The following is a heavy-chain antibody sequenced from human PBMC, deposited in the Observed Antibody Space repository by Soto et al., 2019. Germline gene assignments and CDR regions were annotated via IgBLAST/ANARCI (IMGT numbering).Heavy chain of an antibody. D-gene: IGHD6-19*01. Sequence: GGSLRLSCAASGFTFSSYGMHWVRQAPGKGLEWVAVIWYDGSNKYYADSVKGRFTISRDNSKNTLYLQMNSLRAEDTAVYYCARDQKQWLPPYYYYMDVWGKGTTVTVSS. CDR2: IWYDGSNK. CDR1: GFTFSSYG. CDR3: ARDQKQWLPPYYYYMDV. J-gene: IGHJ6*03. V-gene: IGHV3-33*01.